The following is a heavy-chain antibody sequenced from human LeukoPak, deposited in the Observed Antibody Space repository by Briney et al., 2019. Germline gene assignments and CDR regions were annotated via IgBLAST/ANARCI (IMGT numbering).Heavy chain of an antibody. CDR1: GFTFDDYG. J-gene: IGHJ3*02. CDR3: ARDDSSGLDAFDI. CDR2: INLNGGST. D-gene: IGHD3-22*01. Sequence: GGSLRLSCAASGFTFDDYGMSWVRQAPGKGLEGVSGINLNGGSTGYADSVKGRFTISRDNAKNSLYLQMNSLRAEDTALYYCARDDSSGLDAFDIWGQGTMVTVSS. V-gene: IGHV3-20*04.